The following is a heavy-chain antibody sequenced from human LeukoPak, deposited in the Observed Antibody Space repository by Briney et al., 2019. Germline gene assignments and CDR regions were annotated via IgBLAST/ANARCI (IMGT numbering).Heavy chain of an antibody. Sequence: SETLSLTCAVYGGSFSGYYWSWIRQPPGKGLEWIGEINHSGSTNYNPSLKSRVTISVDTSKNQLSLKLSSVTAADTAVYYCARSRREVPAAATFDYWGQGTLVTVSS. J-gene: IGHJ4*02. D-gene: IGHD2-2*01. CDR2: INHSGST. V-gene: IGHV4-34*01. CDR3: ARSRREVPAAATFDY. CDR1: GGSFSGYY.